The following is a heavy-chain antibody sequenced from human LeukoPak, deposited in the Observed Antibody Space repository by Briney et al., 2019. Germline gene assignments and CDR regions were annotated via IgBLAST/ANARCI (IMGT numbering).Heavy chain of an antibody. J-gene: IGHJ3*02. CDR3: AKLVGATVDAFDI. V-gene: IGHV3-9*01. D-gene: IGHD1-26*01. Sequence: GRSLRLSCAASGFTFDDYAMHWVRHAPGKGLEWVSGISWNSGSIGYADSVKGRFTISRDNAKNSLYLQMNSLRAEDTALYYCAKLVGATVDAFDIWGQGTMVTVSS. CDR2: ISWNSGSI. CDR1: GFTFDDYA.